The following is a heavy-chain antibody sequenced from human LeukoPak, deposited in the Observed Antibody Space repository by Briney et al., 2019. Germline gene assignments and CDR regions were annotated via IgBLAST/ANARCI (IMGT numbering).Heavy chain of an antibody. CDR3: ATSPRAWHAFDV. V-gene: IGHV4-59*01. CDR2: IYYSGST. Sequence: PSETLSLTCTLSGGPITNYYCFWMRQPPGKTLEWIGYIYYSGSTNTSPSLKSRVTISVDTFKNQFSLKLSSVTAADTAMYYCATSPRAWHAFDVWGRGTMVTISS. D-gene: IGHD5-24*01. J-gene: IGHJ3*01. CDR1: GGPITNYY.